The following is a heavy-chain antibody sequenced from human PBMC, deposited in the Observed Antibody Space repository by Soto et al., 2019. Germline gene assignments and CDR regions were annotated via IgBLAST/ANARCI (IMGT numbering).Heavy chain of an antibody. Sequence: QAQXVQSGAEVKKPGSSVKVSCKAFGGPFSSHTFSWVRQAPGQGLEWMGRIIPALGTTTYAQKFQGRVTITADESVTTVYMELNSLRTEDTAVYYCARPDFGDYWYFDLWGRGTLVTVSS. V-gene: IGHV1-69*08. CDR3: ARPDFGDYWYFDL. D-gene: IGHD4-17*01. CDR2: IIPALGTT. J-gene: IGHJ2*01. CDR1: GGPFSSHT.